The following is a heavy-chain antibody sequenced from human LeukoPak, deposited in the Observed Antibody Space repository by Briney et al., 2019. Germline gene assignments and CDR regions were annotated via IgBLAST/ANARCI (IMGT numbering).Heavy chain of an antibody. D-gene: IGHD3-16*01. V-gene: IGHV4-4*07. J-gene: IGHJ3*02. Sequence: SETLSLTCTVSRGSNSSYYWSWIRQSAGKGLEGIGRIYTSGSTNYDPSLKSRVTMSVDTLKNAFSLRLSSVTSADTAVYYCAKAPRGGDAFDIWGQGTMVTVSS. CDR3: AKAPRGGDAFDI. CDR2: IYTSGST. CDR1: RGSNSSYY.